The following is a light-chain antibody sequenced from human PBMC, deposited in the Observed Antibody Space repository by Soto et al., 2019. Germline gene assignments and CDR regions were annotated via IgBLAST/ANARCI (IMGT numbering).Light chain of an antibody. J-gene: IGKJ1*01. Sequence: EIVLTQSPGTLSLSPGERATLSCRASQSVSSSYLAWYQQKPGQAPRLLIYGASSRATGIPDRFSGSGSGTHFALTISSLEREGFAVYYCQPYGSSPWTFGQGTKVEIK. CDR1: QSVSSSY. CDR2: GAS. CDR3: QPYGSSPWT. V-gene: IGKV3-20*01.